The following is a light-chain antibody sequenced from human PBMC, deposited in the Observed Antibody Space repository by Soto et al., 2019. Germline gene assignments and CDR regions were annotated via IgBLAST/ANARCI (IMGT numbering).Light chain of an antibody. J-gene: IGKJ1*01. CDR1: QGIRND. CDR2: AAS. CDR3: QHFYTHPPT. V-gene: IGKV1-6*01. Sequence: AIQMTQSPSSLSVSVGDRVAITCRASQGIRNDLDCFQQKPGKAPKLLIYAASNSQSGVPARFSGSGSGTDFTLTINSLQSEDFATYLCQHFYTHPPTFGQGTKVDI.